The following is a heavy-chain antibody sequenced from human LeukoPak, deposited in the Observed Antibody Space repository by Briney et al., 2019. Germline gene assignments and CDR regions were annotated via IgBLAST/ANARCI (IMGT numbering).Heavy chain of an antibody. CDR2: IYYSGST. CDR3: ARLVGYGGNY. D-gene: IGHD4-23*01. Sequence: SETLSLTCTVSGGSISSSSYYWGWIRQPPGKGLEWIGSIYYSGSTYYNPSFKSRVTISVDTSKNQFSLKLSSVTAADTAVYYCARLVGYGGNYWGQGTLVTVSS. V-gene: IGHV4-39*01. J-gene: IGHJ4*02. CDR1: GGSISSSSYY.